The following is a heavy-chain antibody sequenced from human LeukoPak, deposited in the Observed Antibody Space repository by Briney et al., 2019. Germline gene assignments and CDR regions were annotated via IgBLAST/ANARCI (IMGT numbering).Heavy chain of an antibody. CDR3: ARDEDWSGYYGAFDI. V-gene: IGHV3-30*02. Sequence: PGGSLRLSCAASGFTFSSYGMHWVRQAPGKGLEWVAFIRYDGSNKYYADSVKGRFTISRDNSKNTLYLQMNSLRAEDTAVYYCARDEDWSGYYGAFDIWRQGTMVTVSS. D-gene: IGHD3-3*01. CDR2: IRYDGSNK. J-gene: IGHJ3*02. CDR1: GFTFSSYG.